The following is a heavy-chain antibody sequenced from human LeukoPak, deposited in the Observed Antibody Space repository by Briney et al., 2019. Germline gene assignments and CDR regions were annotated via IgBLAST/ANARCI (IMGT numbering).Heavy chain of an antibody. V-gene: IGHV1-2*02. J-gene: IGHJ4*02. CDR3: ARPSGIAVAMGY. CDR1: GYTFTGYY. CDR2: INPNSGGT. D-gene: IGHD6-19*01. Sequence: ASVKVSCKASGYTFTGYYMHWVRQAPGQGLEWMGWINPNSGGTNYAQKFQGRVTMTRDTSISTAHMELRSLRSDDTAVYYCARPSGIAVAMGYWGQGTLVTVSS.